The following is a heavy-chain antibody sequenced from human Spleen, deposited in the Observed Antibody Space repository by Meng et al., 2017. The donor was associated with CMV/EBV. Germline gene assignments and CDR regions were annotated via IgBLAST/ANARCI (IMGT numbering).Heavy chain of an antibody. J-gene: IGHJ4*02. Sequence: GGSLRLSCAVSGFTFNDYAMHWVRQAPGKGLEWVSSMSWNSGTIDYADSVKGRFTISRDNARNSLYLQMNSPRADDTALYYCAKGGRAFDYWGQGTLVTVSS. D-gene: IGHD3-16*01. V-gene: IGHV3-9*01. CDR1: GFTFNDYA. CDR3: AKGGRAFDY. CDR2: MSWNSGTI.